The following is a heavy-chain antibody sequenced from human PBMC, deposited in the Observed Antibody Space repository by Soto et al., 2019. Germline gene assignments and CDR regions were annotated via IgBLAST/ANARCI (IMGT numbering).Heavy chain of an antibody. CDR2: IQYNAYS. CDR1: GGSITNYY. D-gene: IGHD3-10*01. CDR3: ARHWFGSLHGLVDV. J-gene: IGHJ6*02. V-gene: IGHV4-59*08. Sequence: QVQLQESGPGLVKPSETLSLTCTVSGGSITNYYCSWFRQPPGKGLECIGYIQYNAYSAYNLPLKGRVSISMDTAKTQFSLMPEFLTATDTDVYYCARHWFGSLHGLVDVWGQGTTVIVSS.